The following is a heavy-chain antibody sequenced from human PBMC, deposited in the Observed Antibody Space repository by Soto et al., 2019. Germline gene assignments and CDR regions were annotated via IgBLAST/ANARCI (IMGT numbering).Heavy chain of an antibody. D-gene: IGHD6-13*01. Sequence: ASVKVSCKASGYTFTGYYMHWVRQAPGQGLEWMGWINPNSGGTNYAQKFQGWVTMTRDTSISTAYMELSRLRSDDTAVYYCARAKGRRIAAAGSYYYYYGMDVWGQGTTVTVSS. CDR3: ARAKGRRIAAAGSYYYYYGMDV. CDR2: INPNSGGT. CDR1: GYTFTGYY. V-gene: IGHV1-2*04. J-gene: IGHJ6*02.